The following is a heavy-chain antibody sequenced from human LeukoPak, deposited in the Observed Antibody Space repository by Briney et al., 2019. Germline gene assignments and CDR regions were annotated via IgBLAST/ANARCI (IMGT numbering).Heavy chain of an antibody. J-gene: IGHJ4*02. V-gene: IGHV4-34*01. CDR2: INHSGST. CDR1: GGSFSGYY. Sequence: KPSETLSLTCGVYGGSFSGYYWNWLRQSPGKGLEWIGEINHSGSTNYNPSLKSRVTMSVETSQKQFSLRLTSVRAADTAVYYCARGRYLTTLGGAAAGFLVYWGQGTVVTVSS. D-gene: IGHD6-13*01. CDR3: ARGRYLTTLGGAAAGFLVY.